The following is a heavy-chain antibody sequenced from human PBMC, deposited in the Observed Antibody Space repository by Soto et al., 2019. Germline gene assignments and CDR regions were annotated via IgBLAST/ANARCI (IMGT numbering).Heavy chain of an antibody. CDR2: IMAIFEKR. Sequence: QVQLVQSEAEVKKPGSSLRLSCRTSGGTFNSYTINWVRRAPGQGLEWVGVIMAIFEKRNYAQKFRGRVTITVDESTSTDYLEMSGLTIENTAVYCARERASGNHDFWGQGPPFTVS. CDR1: GGTFNSYT. V-gene: IGHV1-69*01. CDR3: ARERASGNHDF. J-gene: IGHJ1*01. D-gene: IGHD1-1*01.